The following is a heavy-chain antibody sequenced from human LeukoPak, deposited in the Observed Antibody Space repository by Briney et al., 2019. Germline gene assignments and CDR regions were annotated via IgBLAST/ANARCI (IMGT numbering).Heavy chain of an antibody. CDR1: GGSFSGYY. Sequence: SETLSLTCAVYGGSFSGYYWSWIRQPPGKGLEWIGEINHSGSTNYNPSLKSRVTLSVDTSKNQFSLKLSSVTAADTAVYYCARGRVRFQFPFDYWGQGTLVTVSS. J-gene: IGHJ4*02. V-gene: IGHV4-34*01. CDR2: INHSGST. D-gene: IGHD4-17*01. CDR3: ARGRVRFQFPFDY.